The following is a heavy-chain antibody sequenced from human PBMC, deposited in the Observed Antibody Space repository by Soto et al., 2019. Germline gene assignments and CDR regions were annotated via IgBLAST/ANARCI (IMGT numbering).Heavy chain of an antibody. D-gene: IGHD6-13*01. CDR2: IVPLFRTT. J-gene: IGHJ6*02. V-gene: IGHV1-69*06. CDR3: ARGGYSSTWSNLLDRSGLDV. Sequence: SVKVSCKTSGGTFSSYAISWVRQAPGQGLEWMGGIVPLFRTTNYAQKFQGRVTITADTFTYTVYMELSGLRSGDTAVYYCARGGYSSTWSNLLDRSGLDVWGQGTTVTVSS. CDR1: GGTFSSYA.